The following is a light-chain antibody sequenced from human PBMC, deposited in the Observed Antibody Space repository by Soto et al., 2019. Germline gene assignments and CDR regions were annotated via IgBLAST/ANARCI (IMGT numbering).Light chain of an antibody. CDR2: DAS. CDR1: QSISNR. Sequence: DIQMTQSPSTLSASVGDRVTITCRASQSISNRLAWYQQKPGKAPKVLIYDASSLESGVPSRFSGSGSATLFILTISSLHPDDFASYHCQHYGGVWTFGQGTKVEIK. J-gene: IGKJ1*01. V-gene: IGKV1-5*01. CDR3: QHYGGVWT.